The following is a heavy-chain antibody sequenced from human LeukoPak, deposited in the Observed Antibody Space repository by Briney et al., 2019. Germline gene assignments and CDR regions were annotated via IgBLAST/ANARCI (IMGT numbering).Heavy chain of an antibody. V-gene: IGHV3-20*04. J-gene: IGHJ4*02. Sequence: GGSLRLSCAASGFTFGDYGMSWVRQAPGKGLEWVSGINWNGGSPGYADSGKGRFTISRDNANNILYLQMNSLRAEDTALYYCARIHGGSPSAADFDYWGQGTLVTVSS. D-gene: IGHD3-10*01. CDR2: INWNGGSP. CDR3: ARIHGGSPSAADFDY. CDR1: GFTFGDYG.